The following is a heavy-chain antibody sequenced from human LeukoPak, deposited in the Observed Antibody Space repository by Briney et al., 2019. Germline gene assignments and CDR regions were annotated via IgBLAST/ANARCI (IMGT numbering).Heavy chain of an antibody. CDR2: IVVGSGNT. D-gene: IGHD1-26*01. CDR3: AADSGGIVGGTAESSYYYYMDV. J-gene: IGHJ6*03. V-gene: IGHV1-58*01. Sequence: GASVKVSCKASGFTFTSSAVQWVRQARGQRLEWIGWIVVGSGNTNYAQKFQERVTITRDMSTSTAYMELSSLRSEDTAVYYCAADSGGIVGGTAESSYYYYMDVWGKGTTVTVSS. CDR1: GFTFTSSA.